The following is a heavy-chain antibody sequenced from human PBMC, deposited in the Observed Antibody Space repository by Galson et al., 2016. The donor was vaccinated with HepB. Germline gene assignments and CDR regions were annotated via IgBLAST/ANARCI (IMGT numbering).Heavy chain of an antibody. V-gene: IGHV3-73*01. CDR1: GFIFSGSA. CDR3: TAWFCSDISCYDD. CDR2: IRSKGNKYAT. D-gene: IGHD2-2*01. J-gene: IGHJ4*02. Sequence: SLRLSCAASGFIFSGSAIHWVRQASGRGLEWIARIRSKGNKYATAYGASVKGRFTISRDDSKNTTYLQMNSLQTDDAAVYYCTAWFCSDISCYDDWGPGTLVTVSS.